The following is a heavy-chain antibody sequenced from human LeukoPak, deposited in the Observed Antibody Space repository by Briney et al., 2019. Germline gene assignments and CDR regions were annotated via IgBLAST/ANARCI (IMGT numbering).Heavy chain of an antibody. CDR3: ATGLFHFDY. D-gene: IGHD2-21*01. CDR1: GSTFSSYW. Sequence: GGSLGLSCTTSGSTFSSYWMSWVRQAPGKGLEWVANIEDDGSEKYYVDSVKGRFTISRDNAKNSLYLQMNSLRAEDTAVYYCATGLFHFDYWGQGTLVTVSS. CDR2: IEDDGSEK. V-gene: IGHV3-7*01. J-gene: IGHJ4*02.